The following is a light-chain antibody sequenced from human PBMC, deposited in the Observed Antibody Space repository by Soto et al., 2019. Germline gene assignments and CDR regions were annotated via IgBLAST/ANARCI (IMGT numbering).Light chain of an antibody. CDR1: SSNIGAHYD. Sequence: QSVLTQPTSVSGAPGQRVTISCTGSSSNIGAHYDVHWYQQLPGTAPKLLIYGNSNRPSGVPDRFSGSKSGTSASLAITGLQAEDEGEYYCQSYDSSLSGPVIFGGGTKLTVL. J-gene: IGLJ2*01. V-gene: IGLV1-40*01. CDR2: GNS. CDR3: QSYDSSLSGPVI.